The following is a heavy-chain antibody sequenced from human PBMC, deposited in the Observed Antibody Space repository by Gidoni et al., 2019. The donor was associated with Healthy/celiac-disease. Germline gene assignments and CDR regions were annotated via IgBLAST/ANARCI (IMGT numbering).Heavy chain of an antibody. CDR3: ASLYYYDSSGYYPLPLDY. CDR1: GGTFSSYA. Sequence: QVQLVQSGAEVKKPGSSVKVSCKASGGTFSSYAISWVRQAPGQGLEWMGGIIPIFGTANYAQKFQGRVTITADKSTSTAYMELSSLRSEDTAVYYCASLYYYDSSGYYPLPLDYWGQGTLVTVSS. CDR2: IIPIFGTA. D-gene: IGHD3-22*01. V-gene: IGHV1-69*06. J-gene: IGHJ4*02.